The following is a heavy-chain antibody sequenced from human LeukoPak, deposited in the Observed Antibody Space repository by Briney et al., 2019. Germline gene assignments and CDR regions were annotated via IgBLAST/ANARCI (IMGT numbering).Heavy chain of an antibody. CDR1: GFTFSTYA. CDR2: ISGTGGST. V-gene: IGHV3-23*01. CDR3: AKGRTLVGGSTRSYDY. Sequence: GGSLRLSCAASGFTFSTYAMTWVRQAPGKGLEWVSLISGTGGSTYYADSVKGRFTISRDNSKNTLYLQMNSLRVEDTAVYYCAKGRTLVGGSTRSYDYWGQGTLVTVSS. J-gene: IGHJ4*02. D-gene: IGHD1-26*01.